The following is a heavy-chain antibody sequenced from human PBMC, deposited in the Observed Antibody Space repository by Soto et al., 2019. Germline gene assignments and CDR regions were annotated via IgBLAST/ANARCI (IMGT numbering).Heavy chain of an antibody. D-gene: IGHD2-15*01. CDR1: GGTFSSYA. V-gene: IGHV1-69*06. CDR3: ARDRSGTVDAFDI. J-gene: IGHJ3*02. CDR2: IIPIFGTA. Sequence: SVKVSCKASGGTFSSYAISWVRQAPGQGLEWMGGIIPIFGTANYAQKFQGRVTITADKSTSTAYMGLSSLRSEDTAVYYCARDRSGTVDAFDIWGQGTMVTVSS.